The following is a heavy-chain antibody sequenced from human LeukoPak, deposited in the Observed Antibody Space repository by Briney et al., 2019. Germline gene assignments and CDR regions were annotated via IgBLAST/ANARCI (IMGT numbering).Heavy chain of an antibody. CDR2: VYSSGSA. V-gene: IGHV4-61*02. CDR1: GGSISNGSSY. J-gene: IGHJ4*02. D-gene: IGHD2-2*01. CDR3: ARGRYCSSTSCFYFDY. Sequence: PSETLSLTCTVSGGSISNGSSYWSWIRQPAGKELEWIGRVYSSGSANYNPSLRSRVTISLDTSKNQFSLKLSSVTAADTAVCYCARGRYCSSTSCFYFDYWGQGTLVTVSS.